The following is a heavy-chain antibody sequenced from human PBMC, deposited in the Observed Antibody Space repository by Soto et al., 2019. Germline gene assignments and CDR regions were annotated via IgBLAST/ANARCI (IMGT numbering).Heavy chain of an antibody. D-gene: IGHD6-13*01. J-gene: IGHJ4*02. CDR3: ARGNRYSSSPRY. V-gene: IGHV3-21*01. CDR1: GFTFSSYS. CDR2: ISSSSSYI. Sequence: GGSLRLSCAASGFTFSSYSVNWVRQAPGKGLEWVSSISSSSSYIYYADSVKGRFTISRDNAKNSLYLQMNSLRAEDTAVYYCARGNRYSSSPRYWGQGTLVTVSS.